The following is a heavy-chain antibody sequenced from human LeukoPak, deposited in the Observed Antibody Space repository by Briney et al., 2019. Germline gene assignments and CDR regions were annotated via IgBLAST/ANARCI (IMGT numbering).Heavy chain of an antibody. V-gene: IGHV1-69*13. CDR2: IIPIFGTI. J-gene: IGHJ6*04. D-gene: IGHD3-9*01. CDR1: GGTFSSYA. Sequence: ASVKVSCKASGGTFSSYAISWVRQAPGQGLEWMGGIIPIFGTINYPQKFLGRVTITADESTNTAYMELSSLRSEDTAVYYCARAPQTGPHYYGMDVWGKGTTVTVSS. CDR3: ARAPQTGPHYYGMDV.